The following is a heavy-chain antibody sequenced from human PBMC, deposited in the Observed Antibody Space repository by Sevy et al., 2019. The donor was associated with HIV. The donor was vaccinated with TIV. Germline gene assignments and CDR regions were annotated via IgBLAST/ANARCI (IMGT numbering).Heavy chain of an antibody. J-gene: IGHJ4*02. CDR2: ISGSGGST. D-gene: IGHD3-3*01. CDR3: AKGSFDFWSGYYRFDY. Sequence: GRSLRLSCAASGFIFSSYAMSWVRQAPGKGLECVSAISGSGGSTDYVDSVKGRFTISRDTSKNTLYLQMNSLRAEDAAIYYCAKGSFDFWSGYYRFDYWGQGTLVTVSS. CDR1: GFIFSSYA. V-gene: IGHV3-23*01.